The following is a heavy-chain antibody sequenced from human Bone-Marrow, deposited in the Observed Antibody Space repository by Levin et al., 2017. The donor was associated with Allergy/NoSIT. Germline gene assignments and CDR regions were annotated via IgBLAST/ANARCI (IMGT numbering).Heavy chain of an antibody. J-gene: IGHJ6*02. CDR2: IKQDGSEK. CDR3: AAYGDSAVRAGPRTPHDYWYGMDV. CDR1: GLTFSTYW. V-gene: IGHV3-7*01. D-gene: IGHD4-17*01. Sequence: GGSLRLSCVGSGLTFSTYWMSWVRQAPGKGLEWVANIKQDGSEKYYVDSVKGRFTISRDNAKNSLYLQVNSLRVDDTAMYYCAAYGDSAVRAGPRTPHDYWYGMDVWGQGTTVTVSS.